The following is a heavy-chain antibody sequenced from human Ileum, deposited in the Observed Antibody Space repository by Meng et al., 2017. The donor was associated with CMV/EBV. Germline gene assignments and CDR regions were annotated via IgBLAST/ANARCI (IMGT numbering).Heavy chain of an antibody. CDR2: INPNSGGT. Sequence: ASVKVSCKASGHTFTGYYIHWVRQAPGQGLAWMGWINPNSGGTKYAQKFQGRVTMTRDTSIRTANMDLSRLRSDDTAVYYCARRLLEPNYYYFGMDVWGQGTTVTVSS. J-gene: IGHJ6*02. CDR3: ARRLLEPNYYYFGMDV. V-gene: IGHV1-2*02. CDR1: GHTFTGYY. D-gene: IGHD1-1*01.